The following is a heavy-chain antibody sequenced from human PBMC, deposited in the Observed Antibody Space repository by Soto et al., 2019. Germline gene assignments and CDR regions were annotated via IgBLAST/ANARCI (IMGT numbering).Heavy chain of an antibody. CDR2: IYPGDSDT. V-gene: IGHV5-51*01. CDR3: ARQRLWGTSGYYYFEN. J-gene: IGHJ4*02. CDR1: GHIFSNYW. D-gene: IGHD3-22*01. Sequence: GESLKISCKGSGHIFSNYWIGWVRQMPGKGLEWMGIIYPGDSDTRYSPSFQGQVTITVDKSINTAYLQWSRLKASDTAIYYCARQRLWGTSGYYYFENWGQGALVTVSS.